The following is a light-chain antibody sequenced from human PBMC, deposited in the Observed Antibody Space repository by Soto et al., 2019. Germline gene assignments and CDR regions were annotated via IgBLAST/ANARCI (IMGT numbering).Light chain of an antibody. CDR1: SSDLGSYNL. J-gene: IGLJ1*01. CDR3: CSYAGSSTFV. CDR2: EGS. V-gene: IGLV2-23*01. Sequence: LTQPASVSGSPGQSITLSCTGTSSDLGSYNLVSWYQQHPGKAPKLMIYEGSKRPSGVSYRFSGSKSGNTASLTISGLQTEDEADYYCCSYAGSSTFVFGTGTRSPS.